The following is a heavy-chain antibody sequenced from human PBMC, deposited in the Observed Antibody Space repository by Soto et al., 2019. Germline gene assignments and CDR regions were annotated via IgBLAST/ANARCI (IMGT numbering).Heavy chain of an antibody. CDR1: GCSISSSSYF. CDR3: ASTIAVAGNDY. CDR2: IYYSGST. Sequence: SETLSLTCSVSGCSISSSSYFWGWIRQPPGKGLEWIGSIYYSGSTNYNPSLKSRVTISVDTSKNQFSLKLSSVTAADTAVYYCASTIAVAGNDYWGQGTLVTVSS. V-gene: IGHV4-39*07. J-gene: IGHJ4*02. D-gene: IGHD6-19*01.